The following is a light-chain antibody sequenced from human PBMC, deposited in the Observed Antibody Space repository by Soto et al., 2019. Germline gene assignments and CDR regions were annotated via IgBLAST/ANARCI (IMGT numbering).Light chain of an antibody. CDR3: SLYTTASTYV. Sequence: QSALTQPASVSGSPGQSITISCTGSNDDIGDYNYVSWYQQHPGKAPKLMIYDVTNRPSGVSDRFSGSKSGNTASLTISGLQAEDEAEYYCSLYTTASTYVFGTGTKLTVL. CDR2: DVT. CDR1: NDDIGDYNY. V-gene: IGLV2-14*03. J-gene: IGLJ1*01.